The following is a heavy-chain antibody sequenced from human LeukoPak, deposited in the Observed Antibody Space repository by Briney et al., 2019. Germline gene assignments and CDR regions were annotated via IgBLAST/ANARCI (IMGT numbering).Heavy chain of an antibody. Sequence: GASVKVSCKASGYTFTIYGISWVRQAPGQGLEWMGWISAYNGNTNYAQELQGRVTITTDTSTSTAYMELRSLRSDDTAVYYCARDLGRSSSWYKGDYWGQGTLVTVSS. CDR1: GYTFTIYG. CDR3: ARDLGRSSSWYKGDY. J-gene: IGHJ4*02. D-gene: IGHD6-13*01. V-gene: IGHV1-18*01. CDR2: ISAYNGNT.